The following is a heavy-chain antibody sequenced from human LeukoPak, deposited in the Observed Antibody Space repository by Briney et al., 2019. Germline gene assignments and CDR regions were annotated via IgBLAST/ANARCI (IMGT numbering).Heavy chain of an antibody. J-gene: IGHJ4*02. CDR2: LRSNAYGGTV. CDR1: GFIFGDYA. CDR3: ARDRRVWFGELYYDYFDY. D-gene: IGHD3-10*01. V-gene: IGHV3-49*03. Sequence: QSGGSLRLSCKASGFIFGDYAMSWFRQAPGKGLEWVGFLRSNAYGGTVEYAASVKGRFTISKDDSKTIAYLQMNSLKTEDTAVYYYARDRRVWFGELYYDYFDYWGQGTLVTVSS.